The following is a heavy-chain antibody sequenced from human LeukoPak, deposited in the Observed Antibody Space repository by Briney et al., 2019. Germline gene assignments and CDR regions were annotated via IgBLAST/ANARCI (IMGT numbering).Heavy chain of an antibody. D-gene: IGHD7-27*01. V-gene: IGHV3-21*01. CDR1: GFTFSSYG. Sequence: GGSLRLSCAASGFTFSSYGMHWVRQAPGKGLEWVSSISSSSSYIYYADSVKGRFTISRDNAKNSLYLQMNSLRAGDTAVYYCARVEFLGTFDYWGQGTLVTVSS. CDR3: ARVEFLGTFDY. J-gene: IGHJ4*02. CDR2: ISSSSSYI.